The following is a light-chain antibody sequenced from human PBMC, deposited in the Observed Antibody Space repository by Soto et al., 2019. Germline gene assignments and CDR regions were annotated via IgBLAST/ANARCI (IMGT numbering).Light chain of an antibody. CDR3: QQTSNILTT. J-gene: IGKJ5*01. CDR1: QSISSY. V-gene: IGKV1-39*01. CDR2: AAS. Sequence: DIQMTQSPSSLSASVGDRVTIACRASQSISSYLNWYQQKPGKAPKLLIYAASSLQSGVPSRFSGSGSGTDFTLTISSLQPEDFATEYCQQTSNILTTFGQGTRLESK.